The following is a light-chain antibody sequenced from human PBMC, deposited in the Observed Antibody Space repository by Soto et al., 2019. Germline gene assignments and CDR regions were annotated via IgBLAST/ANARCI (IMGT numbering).Light chain of an antibody. CDR2: KDS. CDR3: QSADSSGGFRGV. Sequence: SYELPQPPSVSVSPGQTARITCSGDALPKQYAYWYQQKPGQAPVLVIYKDSGRPSGIPERFSGSSSGTTVTLTISGVQAEDEADYYCQSADSSGGFRGVFGAGTKVTVL. J-gene: IGLJ1*01. CDR1: ALPKQY. V-gene: IGLV3-25*02.